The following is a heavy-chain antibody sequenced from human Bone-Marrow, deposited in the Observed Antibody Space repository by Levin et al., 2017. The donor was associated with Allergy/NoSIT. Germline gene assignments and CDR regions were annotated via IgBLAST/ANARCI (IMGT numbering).Heavy chain of an antibody. CDR2: INHSGST. D-gene: IGHD3-10*01. J-gene: IGHJ4*02. CDR1: GGSFTGSF. Sequence: SQTLSLTCAVDGGSFTGSFWTWIRQPPGKGLEWIGEINHSGSTKYNPSLTSRVTISVDTSKKEFSLNLSSVIAADTAVFYCARGGRWSFSYYFDYWGQGTRVTVSS. V-gene: IGHV4-34*01. CDR3: ARGGRWSFSYYFDY.